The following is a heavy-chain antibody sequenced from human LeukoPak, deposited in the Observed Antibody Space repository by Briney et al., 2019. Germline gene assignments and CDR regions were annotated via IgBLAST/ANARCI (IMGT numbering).Heavy chain of an antibody. V-gene: IGHV1-18*01. CDR2: INAYNGNT. D-gene: IGHD3-10*01. J-gene: IGHJ4*02. CDR3: ARETYYYGSGSYDFDY. Sequence: ASVKVSCKASGYTFTSYGISWVRQAPGQGLEWMGWINAYNGNTNYAQKLQGRVTMTTDTSTSTAYMELRSLRSDDTAVYYCARETYYYGSGSYDFDYWGQGTLVTVSS. CDR1: GYTFTSYG.